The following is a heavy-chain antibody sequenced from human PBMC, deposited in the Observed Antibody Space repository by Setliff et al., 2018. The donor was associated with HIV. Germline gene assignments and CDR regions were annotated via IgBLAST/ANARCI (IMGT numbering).Heavy chain of an antibody. V-gene: IGHV4-38-2*01. J-gene: IGHJ4*02. D-gene: IGHD4-17*01. CDR1: GYSISNTGHY. CDR2: IYHTGDT. Sequence: PSETLSLTCVVSGYSISNTGHYWGWIRQPTGKGLEWIGSIYHTGDTYDNPSLKNRVTISRDTSKDRFSPNLRSVTAADTAIYYCARHKTHDYDGNSVYFDFWGQGILVTVSS. CDR3: ARHKTHDYDGNSVYFDF.